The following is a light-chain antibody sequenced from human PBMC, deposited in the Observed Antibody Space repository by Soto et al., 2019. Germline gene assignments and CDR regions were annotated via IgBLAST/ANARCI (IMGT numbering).Light chain of an antibody. V-gene: IGKV3-11*01. CDR3: HQRQSWPRT. J-gene: IGKJ1*01. CDR1: QYINTR. Sequence: IVLTQSPSTLSSFQNDRVTLSCRASQYINTRLAWYQHRPGQAPRLLIYQTSIRAAGIPARFSASGSGTDFTLTISDVQPEDFALYYCHQRQSWPRTFGQGTKVDIK. CDR2: QTS.